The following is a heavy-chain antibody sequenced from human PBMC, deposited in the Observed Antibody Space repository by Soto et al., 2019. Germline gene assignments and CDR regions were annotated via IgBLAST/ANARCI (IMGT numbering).Heavy chain of an antibody. CDR3: ARNSKVATRHDYFDY. D-gene: IGHD5-12*01. CDR1: GFTFDDYA. J-gene: IGHJ4*02. Sequence: EVQLVESGGGLVQPGRSLRLSCAASGFTFDDYAMHWVRQAPGKGLEWVSGISWNSGSIGYADSVKGRFTSSRDNAKNSLYLQMNSLRAEDTALYYCARNSKVATRHDYFDYWGQGTLVTVSS. V-gene: IGHV3-9*01. CDR2: ISWNSGSI.